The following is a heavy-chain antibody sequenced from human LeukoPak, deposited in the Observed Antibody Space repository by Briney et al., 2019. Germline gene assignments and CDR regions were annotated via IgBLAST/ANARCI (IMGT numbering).Heavy chain of an antibody. Sequence: PGGSLRLSCAASGFTFSNYAMSWVRQAPGKGLEWVSSISGSGDYTYYADSVKGRFTISRDNSKNTLYLQMNSLRAEDTALYFCAKKAQYNGNYPLDYWGQGTLVTVSS. V-gene: IGHV3-23*01. D-gene: IGHD1-26*01. CDR2: ISGSGDYT. CDR1: GFTFSNYA. CDR3: AKKAQYNGNYPLDY. J-gene: IGHJ4*02.